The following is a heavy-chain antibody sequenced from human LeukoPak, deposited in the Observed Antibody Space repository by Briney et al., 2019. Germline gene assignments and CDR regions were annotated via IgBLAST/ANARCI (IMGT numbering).Heavy chain of an antibody. CDR3: ARLVLDVWGSYRFDP. D-gene: IGHD3-16*02. CDR2: IFYSGST. J-gene: IGHJ5*02. CDR1: GGSISSSSYY. V-gene: IGHV4-39*01. Sequence: PSETLSLTCTVSGGSISSSSYYWGWIRQPPGKGLEWIGSIFYSGSTYYNPSLEGRVTISVDTSKNQFSLKLTSVTAADTAVYYCARLVLDVWGSYRFDPWGQGTLVTVSS.